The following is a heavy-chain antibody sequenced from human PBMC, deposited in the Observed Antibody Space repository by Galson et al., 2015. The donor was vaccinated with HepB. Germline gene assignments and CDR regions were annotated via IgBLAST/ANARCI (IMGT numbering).Heavy chain of an antibody. CDR2: MNPNSGNT. CDR1: GYTFTSYD. J-gene: IGHJ4*02. Sequence: SVKVSCKASGYTFTSYDINWVRQATGQGLEWMGWMNPNSGNTGYAQKFQGRVTMTRNTSISTAYMELSSLRSEDTAVYYCARDVMITFGESFDYWGQGTLVTVSS. D-gene: IGHD3-16*01. V-gene: IGHV1-8*01. CDR3: ARDVMITFGESFDY.